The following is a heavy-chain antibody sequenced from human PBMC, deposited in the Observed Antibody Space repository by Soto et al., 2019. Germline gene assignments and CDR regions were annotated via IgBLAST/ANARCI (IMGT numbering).Heavy chain of an antibody. CDR1: GFTFSSYA. CDR3: AKGILGIAAAGDPLNDY. J-gene: IGHJ4*02. V-gene: IGHV3-23*01. CDR2: ISGSGGST. Sequence: GGSLRLSCAASGFTFSSYAMSWVRQAPGKGLEWVSAISGSGGSTYYADSVKGRFTISRDNSKNTLYPQMNSLRAEDTAVYYCAKGILGIAAAGDPLNDYWGQGTLVTVSS. D-gene: IGHD6-13*01.